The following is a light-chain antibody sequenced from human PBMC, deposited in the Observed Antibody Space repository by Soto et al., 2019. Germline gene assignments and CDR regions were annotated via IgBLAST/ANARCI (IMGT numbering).Light chain of an antibody. CDR3: QQYGSSPPFT. J-gene: IGKJ1*01. Sequence: EIVLTQSPATLSSFPGDRVTLSWRASQYINTRLAWYQHRPVQSPRLLIYQTSLRAAGIPARFSASGSATDFTPTISRLEPEDFAVYYCQQYGSSPPFTFGQGTKVDIK. CDR2: QTS. V-gene: IGKV3-20*01. CDR1: QYINTR.